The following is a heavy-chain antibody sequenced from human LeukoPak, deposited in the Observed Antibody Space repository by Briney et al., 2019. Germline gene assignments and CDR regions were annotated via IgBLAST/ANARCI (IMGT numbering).Heavy chain of an antibody. D-gene: IGHD4-17*01. CDR3: ARGKTTVTTYRPFQH. CDR2: INPNSGGT. CDR1: GHTFTGYY. V-gene: IGHV1-2*02. J-gene: IGHJ1*01. Sequence: ASVKVSCKASGHTFTGYYMHWVRQAPGQGLEWMGWINPNSGGTNYAQKFQGRVTMTRDTSISTAYMELSRLRSDDTAVYYCARGKTTVTTYRPFQHWGQGTLVTVSS.